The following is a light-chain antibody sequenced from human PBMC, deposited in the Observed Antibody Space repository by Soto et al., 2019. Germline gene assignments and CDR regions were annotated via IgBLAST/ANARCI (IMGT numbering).Light chain of an antibody. J-gene: IGKJ1*01. V-gene: IGKV3-20*01. CDR1: PRGGSSY. CDR3: QQHYSSPRM. CDR2: DAA. Sequence: EVILSLSPGTRSLSPGEGATLACRASPRGGSSYLAWYQQKPGQAPRLLIYDAANRATGIPDTFSGSGSGTDFTLTISRLEVDDFAIYYCQQHYSSPRMFGQGTKVDIK.